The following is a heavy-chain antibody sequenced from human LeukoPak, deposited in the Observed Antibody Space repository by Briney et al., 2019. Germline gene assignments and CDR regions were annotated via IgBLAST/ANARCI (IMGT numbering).Heavy chain of an antibody. CDR3: AKARYTAGWYTFDF. J-gene: IGHJ4*01. CDR2: IRRSDGST. Sequence: PGGSLRLSCAASGFTFSNYAMSWVSHTPGKGLEWVSIIRRSDGSTYYADSVKGRFTTSRDNPKNTLYLEMNNLRAEDTALYYCAKARYTAGWYTFDFWGQGTQVSVSS. CDR1: GFTFSNYA. D-gene: IGHD6-19*01. V-gene: IGHV3-23*01.